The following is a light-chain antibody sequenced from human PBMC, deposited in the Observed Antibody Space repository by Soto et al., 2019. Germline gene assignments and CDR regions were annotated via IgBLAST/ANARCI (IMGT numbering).Light chain of an antibody. CDR1: QSVSSK. J-gene: IGKJ5*01. CDR3: QQYNNWPPIT. CDR2: GAS. Sequence: EIVMTQSPATLSVSPGERATLSCRASQSVSSKLAWYQQKPGQAPRLLIYGASTRATGIPARFGGSGSGTEFTLTISSLQSEDFAIYYCQQYNNWPPITFGQGTRLEIK. V-gene: IGKV3-15*01.